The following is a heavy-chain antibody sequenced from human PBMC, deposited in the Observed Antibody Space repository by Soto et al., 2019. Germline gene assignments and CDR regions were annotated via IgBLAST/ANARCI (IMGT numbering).Heavy chain of an antibody. CDR3: ARGDFDY. CDR1: GGSFSGYY. CDR2: INHSGST. Sequence: SETLSLTCAVYGGSFSGYYWSWIRQPPGKGLEWIGEINHSGSTNYNPSLKSRVTISVDTSKNQFSLKLSSVTAADTAVYYCARGDFDYWGQGALVTVSS. J-gene: IGHJ4*02. V-gene: IGHV4-34*01.